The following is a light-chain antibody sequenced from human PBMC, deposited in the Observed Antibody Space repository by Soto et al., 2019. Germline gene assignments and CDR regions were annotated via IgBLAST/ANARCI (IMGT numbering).Light chain of an antibody. J-gene: IGLJ1*01. CDR2: EVS. Sequence: QSVLTQPASVSGSPGQSITISCTGTSSDVGGYNYVSWYQQHPGKVPKLMIYEVSNRPSGVSNRFSGSKSGNTASLTISGLQVEDEADYYCSSYTSSSPYVFGTGTKVTVL. V-gene: IGLV2-14*01. CDR1: SSDVGGYNY. CDR3: SSYTSSSPYV.